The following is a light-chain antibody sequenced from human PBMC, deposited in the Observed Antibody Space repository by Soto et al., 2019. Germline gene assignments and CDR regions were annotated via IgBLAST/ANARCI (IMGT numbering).Light chain of an antibody. CDR3: QQSYTTPWT. Sequence: EIVMTQSPATLSVSPGEGVTLSCRAGQSVRSNLAWYQQKPGQAPRLLIYGASTRATGIPARFSGSGSGTEFTLSISSLQPEDFATYYCQQSYTTPWTFGQGTKVEI. J-gene: IGKJ1*01. V-gene: IGKV3-15*01. CDR1: QSVRSN. CDR2: GAS.